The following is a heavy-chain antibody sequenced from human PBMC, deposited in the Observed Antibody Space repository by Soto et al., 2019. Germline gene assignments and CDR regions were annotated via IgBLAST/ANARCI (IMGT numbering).Heavy chain of an antibody. V-gene: IGHV3-64*01. CDR3: ASDWGGYSGYALDY. D-gene: IGHD5-12*01. J-gene: IGHJ4*02. CDR2: ISSNGGSI. CDR1: GFTFSSYA. Sequence: EVQLVESGGGLVQPGGSLRLSCAASGFTFSSYAMHWVRQAPGKGLEYVSTISSNGGSIYYANSEKGRFTISRDNSKNKLYLQMGSLITEDIAEYYCASDWGGYSGYALDYKGQGTLVTVAS.